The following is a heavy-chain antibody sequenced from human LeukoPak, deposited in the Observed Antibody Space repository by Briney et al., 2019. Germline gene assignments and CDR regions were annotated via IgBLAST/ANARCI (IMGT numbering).Heavy chain of an antibody. V-gene: IGHV3-23*01. J-gene: IGHJ5*02. CDR1: XX. CDR2: ISGSGGST. Sequence: XXMSWVRQAPGKGLEWVSAISGSGGSTYYEDSVKGRFTISRDNSKNTLYLQMNSLRAEDTAVYYCAKVNGDYGRNWFDPWGQGTLVTVSS. CDR3: AKVNGDYGRNWFDP. D-gene: IGHD4-17*01.